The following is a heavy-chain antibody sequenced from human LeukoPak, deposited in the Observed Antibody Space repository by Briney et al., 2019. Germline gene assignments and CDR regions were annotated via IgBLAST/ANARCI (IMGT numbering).Heavy chain of an antibody. D-gene: IGHD3-9*01. J-gene: IGHJ6*03. CDR2: FSVSGGST. CDR1: GFTFSTYG. Sequence: GGTLRLSCVASGFTFSTYGMSWVRQAPGTERRGFCAFSVSGGSTYSAASVKGRFTISRDNSKNTLYLQMISLRAEDTAVYYCAKDGGEYYDILTGYYPRLYYMDVWGKGTTVTISS. CDR3: AKDGGEYYDILTGYYPRLYYMDV. V-gene: IGHV3-23*01.